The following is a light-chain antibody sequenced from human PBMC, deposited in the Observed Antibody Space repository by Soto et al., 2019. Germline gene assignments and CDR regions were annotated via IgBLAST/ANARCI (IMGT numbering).Light chain of an antibody. Sequence: QSVLTQPPSVSGAQGQRVTISCTGSSSNIGAGYDVHWYQQLPGTAPKLLIYGNSNRPSGVPDRFSGSKSGTSASLAITGLQAEDEADYYCQSYDRSLSGSVFGGGTQLTV. CDR2: GNS. CDR1: SSNIGAGYD. CDR3: QSYDRSLSGSV. J-gene: IGLJ3*02. V-gene: IGLV1-40*01.